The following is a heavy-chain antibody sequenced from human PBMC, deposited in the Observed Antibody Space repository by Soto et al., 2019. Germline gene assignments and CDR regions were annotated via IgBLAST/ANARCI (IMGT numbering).Heavy chain of an antibody. V-gene: IGHV1-3*01. J-gene: IGHJ6*02. CDR1: GYSFTSYA. CDR3: ARGVENIVVVLDVFGYYGMDV. CDR2: INAGNGNT. D-gene: IGHD2-2*01. Sequence: ASVKVSCKAPGYSFTSYAIYWVRQAPGHRLEWMGWINAGNGNTKYSQKFQGRVTITSDTSASTAYMGLSSLRSEDTAVYFCARGVENIVVVLDVFGYYGMDVWGQGTTVTVSS.